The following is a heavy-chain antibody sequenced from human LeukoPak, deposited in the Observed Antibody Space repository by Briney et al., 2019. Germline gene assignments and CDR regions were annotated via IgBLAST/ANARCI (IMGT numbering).Heavy chain of an antibody. J-gene: IGHJ5*02. CDR3: ARGISLWFFSGIRWFDP. CDR2: INHSGST. V-gene: IGHV4-34*01. CDR1: GGSFSGYY. D-gene: IGHD5-18*01. Sequence: PSETLSLTCAVYGGSFSGYYWSWIRQPPGKGLEWIGEINHSGSTNYNPSLKSRVTISVDTSKNQFSLKLSSVTAADTAVYYCARGISLWFFSGIRWFDPWGQGTLVTVSS.